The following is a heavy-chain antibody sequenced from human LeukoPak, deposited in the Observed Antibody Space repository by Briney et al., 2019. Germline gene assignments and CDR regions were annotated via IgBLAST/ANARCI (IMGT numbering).Heavy chain of an antibody. J-gene: IGHJ4*02. V-gene: IGHV1-2*02. D-gene: IGHD2-2*01. Sequence: RASVKVSCKASGYTFTGFYIHWVRQAPGQGLEWMGWINPNSGGTKYAQRFQGRVTMTRDTSISTAYMELNSLRSDDTAVYHCAKDLSIRRTSLPSHWGQGTLVTVSS. CDR2: INPNSGGT. CDR1: GYTFTGFY. CDR3: AKDLSIRRTSLPSH.